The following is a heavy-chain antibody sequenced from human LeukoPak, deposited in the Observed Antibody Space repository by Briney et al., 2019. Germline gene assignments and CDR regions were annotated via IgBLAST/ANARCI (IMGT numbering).Heavy chain of an antibody. J-gene: IGHJ4*02. CDR3: ARHHTIYGDYEGYFDY. V-gene: IGHV4-59*08. CDR1: GGSISSYY. D-gene: IGHD4-17*01. Sequence: SETLSLTCTVSGGSISSYYWSWIRQPPGKGLEWIGYIYYSGSTNYNPSLKSRVTISVDTSKNQFSLKLSSVTAADTAVYYCARHHTIYGDYEGYFDYWGQGTLVTVSS. CDR2: IYYSGST.